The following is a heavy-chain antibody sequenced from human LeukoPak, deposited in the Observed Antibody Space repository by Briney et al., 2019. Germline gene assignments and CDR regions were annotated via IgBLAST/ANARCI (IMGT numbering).Heavy chain of an antibody. Sequence: TGGSLRLSCAASGFSFSNYGMSWVRQAPGKGLEWVSGISGSGGNTYYADSAKGRFTISKDKSKNTLYLQIDSLSAEDAAIYYCAGDAADSANLYYFDYWGQGTLVTVSS. V-gene: IGHV3-23*01. CDR2: ISGSGGNT. CDR3: AGDAADSANLYYFDY. D-gene: IGHD4/OR15-4a*01. J-gene: IGHJ4*02. CDR1: GFSFSNYG.